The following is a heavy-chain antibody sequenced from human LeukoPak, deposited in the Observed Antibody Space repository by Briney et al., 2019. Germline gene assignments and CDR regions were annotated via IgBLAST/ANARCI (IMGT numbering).Heavy chain of an antibody. Sequence: GGSMRLSCAAAGFIFSSYGMHWVRQVPGKGLEWVAVISYEGSNNYYADSVKGRFTISRDNSKNTLYLQMNSLRAEDTAVYYCAKEYGSGSYYQRISYFDYWGQGTLVTVSS. CDR3: AKEYGSGSYYQRISYFDY. CDR1: GFIFSSYG. D-gene: IGHD3-10*01. J-gene: IGHJ4*02. CDR2: ISYEGSNN. V-gene: IGHV3-30*18.